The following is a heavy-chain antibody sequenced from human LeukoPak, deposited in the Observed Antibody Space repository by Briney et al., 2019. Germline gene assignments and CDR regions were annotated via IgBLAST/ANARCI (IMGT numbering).Heavy chain of an antibody. CDR3: ARSTYYDILTGYFGY. CDR2: ISGSGGST. J-gene: IGHJ4*02. CDR1: RFTFSSYA. V-gene: IGHV3-23*01. D-gene: IGHD3-9*01. Sequence: GGSLRLSCAASRFTFSSYAMSWVRQAPGKGLEWVSAISGSGGSTYYADSVKGRFTISRDNSKNTLYLQMNSLRAEDTAVYYCARSTYYDILTGYFGYWGQGTLVTVSS.